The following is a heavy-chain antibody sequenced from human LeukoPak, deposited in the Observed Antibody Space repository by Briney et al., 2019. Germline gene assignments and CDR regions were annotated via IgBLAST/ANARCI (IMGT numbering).Heavy chain of an antibody. Sequence: GGSLRLSCAASGFTFSNSWMNWVRQAPGKGLEWVANIKQDGSEKYYVDSVKGRFTISRDNAKNSLNLQMNSLRTEDTAVYYCARDLGYSSGWYGNWFDPWGQRTLVTVSS. CDR1: GFTFSNSW. CDR3: ARDLGYSSGWYGNWFDP. J-gene: IGHJ5*02. CDR2: IKQDGSEK. D-gene: IGHD6-19*01. V-gene: IGHV3-7*01.